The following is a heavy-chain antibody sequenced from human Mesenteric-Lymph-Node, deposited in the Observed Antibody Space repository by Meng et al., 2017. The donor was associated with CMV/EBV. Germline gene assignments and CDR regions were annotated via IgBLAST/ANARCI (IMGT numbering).Heavy chain of an antibody. Sequence: ETLSLTCAATGFSISTYSMNWVRQAPGEGLEWVSSINSGSSYIYYADSLKGRFTISRDNAKNSLYLEMNSLRAEDTAVYYCARERKGYLGSYFYGMDVWGQGTTVTVSS. D-gene: IGHD3-16*02. CDR1: GFSISTYS. J-gene: IGHJ6*02. CDR2: INSGSSYI. CDR3: ARERKGYLGSYFYGMDV. V-gene: IGHV3-21*01.